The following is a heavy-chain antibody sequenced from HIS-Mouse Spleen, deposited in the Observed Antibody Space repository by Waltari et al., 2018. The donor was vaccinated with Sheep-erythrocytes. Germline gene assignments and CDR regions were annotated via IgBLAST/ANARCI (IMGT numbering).Heavy chain of an antibody. D-gene: IGHD1-26*01. J-gene: IGHJ4*02. CDR3: ARVASGATFDY. Sequence: GKGLEWVSSISSSSSYIYYADSVKGRFTISRDNAKNSLYLQRNSLRAEDTAVYYCARVASGATFDYWGQGTLVTVSS. CDR2: ISSSSSYI. V-gene: IGHV3-21*01.